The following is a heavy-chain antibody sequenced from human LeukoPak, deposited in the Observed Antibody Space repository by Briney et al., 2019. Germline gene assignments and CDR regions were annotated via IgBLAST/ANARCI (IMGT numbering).Heavy chain of an antibody. CDR1: GGSISSSSYY. V-gene: IGHV4-39*07. D-gene: IGHD2-15*01. CDR3: ARGFGYCSGGSCSLDP. Sequence: SETLSLTCTVSGGSISSSSYYWGWIRQPPGKGLEWIGEINHSGSTNYNPSLKSRVTISVDTSKNQFSLKLSSVTAADTAVYYCARGFGYCSGGSCSLDPWGQGTLVTVSS. CDR2: INHSGST. J-gene: IGHJ5*02.